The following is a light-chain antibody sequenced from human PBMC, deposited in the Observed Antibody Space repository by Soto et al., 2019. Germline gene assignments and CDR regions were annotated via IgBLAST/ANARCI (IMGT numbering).Light chain of an antibody. CDR2: AAS. Sequence: EIQMTQSPSSLSASVGDRATITCRASQGISSYLACYQQKPGKAPKLLIYAASTLPTGVPARFSGSGSGTDFTLTISSLQPEDVATYYCQKCSSAPLTFGGGTKVEIK. J-gene: IGKJ4*01. CDR3: QKCSSAPLT. V-gene: IGKV1-27*01. CDR1: QGISSY.